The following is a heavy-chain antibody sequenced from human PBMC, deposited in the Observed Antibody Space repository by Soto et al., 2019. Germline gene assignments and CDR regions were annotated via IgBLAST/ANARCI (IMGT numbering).Heavy chain of an antibody. CDR2: INPPNGGT. V-gene: IGHV1-2*04. CDR1: GYTFTGYY. D-gene: IGHD3-3*01. CDR3: ARGPVGVYGFFDY. J-gene: IGHJ4*02. Sequence: GASVKVSCKATGYTFTGYYMHWVRQAPGQGLEWLGWINPPNGGTKYAQKFQGWVTMTGDTSISTAYMELSRLRSDDTAVYYLARGPVGVYGFFDYWGQGTLVTVSS.